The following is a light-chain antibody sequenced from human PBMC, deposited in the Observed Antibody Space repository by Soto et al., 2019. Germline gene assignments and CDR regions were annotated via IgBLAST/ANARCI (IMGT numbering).Light chain of an antibody. CDR1: SSNIGAGYD. CDR2: GNS. V-gene: IGLV1-40*01. CDR3: QSYDSSLSANYV. J-gene: IGLJ1*01. Sequence: QSVLTQPPSVSGAPGQRVTISCTGSSSNIGAGYDVHWYQQLPGTAPKLLIYGNSNRPSGVPDRFSGSKSGTSASLAITGLQAEDEADYYCQSYDSSLSANYVFGTGTKVPS.